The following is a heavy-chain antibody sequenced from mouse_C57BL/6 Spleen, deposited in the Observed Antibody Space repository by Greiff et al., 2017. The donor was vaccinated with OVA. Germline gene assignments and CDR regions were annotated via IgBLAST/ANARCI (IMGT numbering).Heavy chain of an antibody. CDR2: IYPGSGNT. Sequence: VQLQESGAELVRPGASVKLSCKASGYTFTDYYINWVKQRPGQGLEWIARIYPGSGNTYYNEKFKGKATLTAEKSSSTAYMQLSSLTSEDSAVYFCANSYYGSSEAMDYWGQGTSVTVSS. CDR3: ANSYYGSSEAMDY. V-gene: IGHV1-76*01. D-gene: IGHD1-1*01. J-gene: IGHJ4*01. CDR1: GYTFTDYY.